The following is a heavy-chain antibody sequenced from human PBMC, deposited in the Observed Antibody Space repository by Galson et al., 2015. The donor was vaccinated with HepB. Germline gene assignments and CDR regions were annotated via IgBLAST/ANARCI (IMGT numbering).Heavy chain of an antibody. Sequence: SCKASGYTFTSYDINWVRQATGQELEWMGWMNPNSGNTGYAQKFQGRVTMTRNTSISTAYMELSSLRSEDTAVYYCARDVGSWYRGGSDYWGQGTLVTVSS. CDR2: MNPNSGNT. CDR1: GYTFTSYD. V-gene: IGHV1-8*01. J-gene: IGHJ4*02. D-gene: IGHD6-13*01. CDR3: ARDVGSWYRGGSDY.